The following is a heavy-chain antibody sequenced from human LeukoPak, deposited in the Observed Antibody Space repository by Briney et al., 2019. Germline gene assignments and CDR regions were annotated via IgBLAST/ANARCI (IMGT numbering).Heavy chain of an antibody. J-gene: IGHJ6*02. CDR2: LYSGGNS. CDR3: ARPYSNHLFGMDV. Sequence: GGSLRLSCAASGFTVSSYYMTWVRQAPGKGLEWVSVLYSGGNSYYADSVKGRVAISRDNSKNTVFLQMNSVRAEDTAVYYCARPYSNHLFGMDVWGQGTTVTVSS. CDR1: GFTVSSYY. V-gene: IGHV3-66*04. D-gene: IGHD4-11*01.